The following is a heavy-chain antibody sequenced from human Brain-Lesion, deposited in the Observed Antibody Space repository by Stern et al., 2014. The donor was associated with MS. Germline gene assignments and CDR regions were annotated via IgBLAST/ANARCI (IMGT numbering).Heavy chain of an antibody. D-gene: IGHD1-26*01. CDR2: IYYSGFT. V-gene: IGHV4-39*01. CDR3: ARHDSVPRPSQLYSARDRGPGYFDY. Sequence: MQLVESGPGLVKPSETLSLTCTVSGGSISSSTCYWAWIRQPPGKGLEWIGNIYYSGFTYYNPSLKSRVTISVDMSKNQFSLKLSSVTAADTAIYYCARHDSVPRPSQLYSARDRGPGYFDYWGQGTLVTVSS. CDR1: GGSISSSTCY. J-gene: IGHJ4*02.